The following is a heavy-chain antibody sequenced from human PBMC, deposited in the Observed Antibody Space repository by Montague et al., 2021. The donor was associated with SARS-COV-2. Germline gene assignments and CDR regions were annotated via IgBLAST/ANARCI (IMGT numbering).Heavy chain of an antibody. V-gene: IGHV4-59*01. D-gene: IGHD3-16*02. J-gene: IGHJ4*02. CDR2: IDYSGST. CDR3: ARGRRITFGGVIGWFSTFDY. CDR1: GGSISSYY. Sequence: SETLSLTCTVSGGSISSYYWNWIRQPPGKGLEWIGYIDYSGSTXXXPSXXXRVTISVDTSKNQFSLKLSSVTAADTAVYYCARGRRITFGGVIGWFSTFDYWGQGTLVTVSS.